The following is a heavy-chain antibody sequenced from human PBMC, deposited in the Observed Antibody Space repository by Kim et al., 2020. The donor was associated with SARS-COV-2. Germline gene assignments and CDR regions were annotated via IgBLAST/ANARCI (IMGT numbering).Heavy chain of an antibody. CDR2: ITPDGNEK. CDR3: MSHSR. Sequence: GGSLRLSCAASGFTFSNDWMTWVRQAPRKGLEWVANITPDGNEKYYVDFLKGRFTISRDNAKNSLFLQMNSVRPEDTAVYYCMSHSRWGQGTLVTVSS. J-gene: IGHJ4*02. D-gene: IGHD3-3*02. CDR1: GFTFSNDW. V-gene: IGHV3-7*01.